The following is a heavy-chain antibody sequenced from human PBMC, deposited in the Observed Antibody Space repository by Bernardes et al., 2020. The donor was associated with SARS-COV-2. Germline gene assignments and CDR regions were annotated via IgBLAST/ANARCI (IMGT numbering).Heavy chain of an antibody. J-gene: IGHJ3*01. CDR2: IKQDGREK. V-gene: IGHV3-7*02. CDR3: ATMGTARSVGAFDL. Sequence: GGSLRLSCAASGLTFSSYWMSWVRQAPGKGLEWVANIKQDGREKHYVDSVEGRFTISRDNAKNSLDLQMNSLRVDDTAVYYCATMGTARSVGAFDLWGQGTMVSVSS. CDR1: GLTFSSYW. D-gene: IGHD7-27*01.